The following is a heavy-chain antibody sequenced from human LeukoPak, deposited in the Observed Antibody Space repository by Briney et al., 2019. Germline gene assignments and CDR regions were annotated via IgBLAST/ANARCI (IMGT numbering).Heavy chain of an antibody. CDR1: GFTFSSYA. CDR3: ARDPHV. V-gene: IGHV3-7*01. J-gene: IGHJ6*04. CDR2: IKEDGSEK. Sequence: GGSLRLSCAASGFTFSSYAMSWVRQAPGKGLEWVANIKEDGSEKYYVDSVKGRFTISRDNAKKSLYLQMNSLRAEDTAVYYCARDPHVWGKGTTVTVSS.